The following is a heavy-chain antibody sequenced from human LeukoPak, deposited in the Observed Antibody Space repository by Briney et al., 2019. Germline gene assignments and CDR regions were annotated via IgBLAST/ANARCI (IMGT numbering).Heavy chain of an antibody. CDR1: GYTFTSYY. CDR3: ARRGDTNPHDAFDI. CDR2: IIPIFGTA. D-gene: IGHD3-10*01. Sequence: ASVKVSCKASGYTFTSYYMHWVRQAPGQGLEWMGGIIPIFGTANYAQKFQGRVTITADKSTSTAYMELSSLRSEDTAVYYCARRGDTNPHDAFDIWGQGTMVTVSS. J-gene: IGHJ3*02. V-gene: IGHV1-69*06.